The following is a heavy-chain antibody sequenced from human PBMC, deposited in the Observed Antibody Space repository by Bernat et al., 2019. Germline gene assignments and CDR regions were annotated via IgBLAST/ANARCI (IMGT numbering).Heavy chain of an antibody. Sequence: QVQLVESGGGVVQPGRSLRLSCAASGFTFSSYAMHWVRQAPGKGLEWVAVISYDGSNKYYADSVKSRFTISRDNSKNTLYLQMNSLRAEDTAVYYCASPLIAAAGTDYWGQGTLVTVSS. D-gene: IGHD6-13*01. CDR3: ASPLIAAAGTDY. J-gene: IGHJ4*02. V-gene: IGHV3-30-3*01. CDR1: GFTFSSYA. CDR2: ISYDGSNK.